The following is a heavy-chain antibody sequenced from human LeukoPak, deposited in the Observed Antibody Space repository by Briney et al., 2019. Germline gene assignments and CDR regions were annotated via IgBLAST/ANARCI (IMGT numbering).Heavy chain of an antibody. Sequence: SETLSLTCAVYGGSYSDYSWTWIRQPPGKGLEWIGEINQSGGTNYNPSLMSRVIMSVDTSKNQFSLKLSSVTAADTAVYYCARRAAVATNHLYYYYGMDVWGQGTTVTVSS. D-gene: IGHD5-24*01. CDR3: ARRAAVATNHLYYYYGMDV. CDR1: GGSYSDYS. CDR2: INQSGGT. J-gene: IGHJ6*02. V-gene: IGHV4-34*01.